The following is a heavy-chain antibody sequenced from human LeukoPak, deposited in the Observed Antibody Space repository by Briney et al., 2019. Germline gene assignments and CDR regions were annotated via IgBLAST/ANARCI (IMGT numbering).Heavy chain of an antibody. CDR1: GYTFTSYG. V-gene: IGHV7-4-1*02. Sequence: ASVKVSCKASGYTFTSYGIHWVRQAPGQGLEWMGWINTNTGNPTYAQGFTGRFVFSLDTSVNTAYLQISSLKAEDTAIYYCARDLRPSSSWYYFDYWGQGTLVAVSS. J-gene: IGHJ4*02. CDR2: INTNTGNP. CDR3: ARDLRPSSSWYYFDY. D-gene: IGHD6-13*01.